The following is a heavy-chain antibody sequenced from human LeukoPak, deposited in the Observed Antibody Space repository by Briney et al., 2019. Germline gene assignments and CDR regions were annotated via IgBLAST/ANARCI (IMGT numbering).Heavy chain of an antibody. J-gene: IGHJ5*02. D-gene: IGHD1-1*01. V-gene: IGHV4-4*07. Sequence: TSETLSLTCTASGGSISSYYWSWIRQPAGKGLELIGRIYTSGTTNYNPSLKSRVTMSVDTSKNQFSLKLSSVTAADTAAYYCARAPTGTGGWNWFDPWGQGTLVTVSS. CDR1: GGSISSYY. CDR3: ARAPTGTGGWNWFDP. CDR2: IYTSGTT.